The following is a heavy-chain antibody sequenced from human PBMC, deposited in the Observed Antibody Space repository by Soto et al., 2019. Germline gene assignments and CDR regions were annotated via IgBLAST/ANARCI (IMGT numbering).Heavy chain of an antibody. V-gene: IGHV4-30-4*01. CDR2: IYYSGST. CDR3: ARETYCTNGVCYPYYFDY. Sequence: SETLSLTCTVSGGSISSGDYYWSWIRQPPGKGLEWIGYIYYSGSTYYNPSLKSRVTISVDTSKNQFSLKLSSVTAADTAVYYCARETYCTNGVCYPYYFDYWGQGTLVTVSS. CDR1: GGSISSGDYY. J-gene: IGHJ4*02. D-gene: IGHD2-8*01.